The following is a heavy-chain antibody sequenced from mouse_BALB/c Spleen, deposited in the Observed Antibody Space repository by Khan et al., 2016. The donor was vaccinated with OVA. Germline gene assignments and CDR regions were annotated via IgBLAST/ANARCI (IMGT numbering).Heavy chain of an antibody. V-gene: IGHV2-2*02. Sequence: QVQLKQSGPGLVQPSQSLSITCTVSGFSLSNYSVHWVRQSPGKGLEWLGVIWSAGSTDYNAVFISRLTISKDNSRSKVFFKMNSLQPNDTAIYYCARRGYDYGRGALFAYWGQGTLVTVSA. J-gene: IGHJ3*01. D-gene: IGHD2-4*01. CDR1: GFSLSNYS. CDR3: ARRGYDYGRGALFAY. CDR2: IWSAGST.